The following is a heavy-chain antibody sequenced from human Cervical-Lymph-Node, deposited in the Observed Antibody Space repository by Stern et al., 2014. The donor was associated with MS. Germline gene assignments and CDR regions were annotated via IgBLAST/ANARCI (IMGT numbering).Heavy chain of an antibody. J-gene: IGHJ4*02. D-gene: IGHD4-17*01. CDR3: ARVGGYGDSLDY. Sequence: VQLEESGAEVKKPGASVKVSCKASGYTFTSYYMHWVRQAPGQGLEWMGIINASGGSTRDAQKFQGRVTMTRDTSTSTVYMELSSRRSEDTAVYYCARVGGYGDSLDYWGQGTLVTVSS. CDR2: INASGGST. CDR1: GYTFTSYY. V-gene: IGHV1-46*01.